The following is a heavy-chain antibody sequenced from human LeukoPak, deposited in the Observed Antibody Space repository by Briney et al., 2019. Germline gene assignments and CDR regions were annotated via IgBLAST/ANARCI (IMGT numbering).Heavy chain of an antibody. CDR3: ARARYSGSYYPG. J-gene: IGHJ4*02. V-gene: IGHV4-34*01. D-gene: IGHD1-26*01. Sequence: PSETLSLTCAVYGGSFSGYYWSWIRQPPGKGLEWIGEINHSGSTNYNPSLKSRVTISVDTSKNQFSLKLSSVTAADTAVYYCARARYSGSYYPGWGQGTLVTVSS. CDR2: INHSGST. CDR1: GGSFSGYY.